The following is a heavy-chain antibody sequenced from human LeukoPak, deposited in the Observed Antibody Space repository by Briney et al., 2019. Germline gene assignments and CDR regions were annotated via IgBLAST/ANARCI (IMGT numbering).Heavy chain of an antibody. Sequence: GGSLRLSCAASGFTFSNYAMHWVRQAPGKGLEWVAVISYDGSNKYYGDSVEGRFTISRDNSKNTLYLQLNSLRAEDTAVFYCAREASYYFDYWGQGTLVTVSS. J-gene: IGHJ4*02. CDR2: ISYDGSNK. CDR1: GFTFSNYA. D-gene: IGHD6-6*01. V-gene: IGHV3-30-3*01. CDR3: AREASYYFDY.